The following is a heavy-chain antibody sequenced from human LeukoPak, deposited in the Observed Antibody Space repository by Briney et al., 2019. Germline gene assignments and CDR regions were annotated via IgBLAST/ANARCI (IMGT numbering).Heavy chain of an antibody. CDR2: INHSGST. J-gene: IGHJ4*02. V-gene: IGHV4-34*01. CDR1: GGSFSGSY. CDR3: AREISPADSSSAFDY. Sequence: SETLSLPCALYGGSFSGSYWSWIRQPPGKWLEWIGEINHSGSTNCHPSLKSRVTISVDTSKNQFSLKLTSVTAADTAVYYCAREISPADSSSAFDYWGQGTLVTVSS. D-gene: IGHD6-6*01.